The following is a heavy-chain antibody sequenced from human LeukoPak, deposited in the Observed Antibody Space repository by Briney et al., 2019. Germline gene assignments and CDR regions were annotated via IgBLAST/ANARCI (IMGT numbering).Heavy chain of an antibody. Sequence: GWALRLSCAASGFTFRSYEMNWVGQAPAKGREGVSYISRSGKTKYYADSVKGRFTISRDNAKNSLSLQMNSLRPEDTALYYCASLNTRLVGATVRGLGYWGQGTLVTVPS. J-gene: IGHJ4*02. D-gene: IGHD1-26*01. CDR2: ISRSGKTK. CDR1: GFTFRSYE. CDR3: ASLNTRLVGATVRGLGY. V-gene: IGHV3-48*03.